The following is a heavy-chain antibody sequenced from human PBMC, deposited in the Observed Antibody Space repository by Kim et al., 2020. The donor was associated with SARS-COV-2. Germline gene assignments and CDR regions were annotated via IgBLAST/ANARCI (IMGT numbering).Heavy chain of an antibody. CDR3: SRPRYNWNSIAFDI. CDR2: IYYSGST. CDR1: GGSISSSSYY. V-gene: IGHV4-39*01. Sequence: SETLSLTCTVSGGSISSSSYYWGWIRQPPGKGLEWIGSIYYSGSTYYNPSLKSRVTISVDTSKNQFSLKLSSVTAADTAVYYCSRPRYNWNSIAFDIWGQGTMVTVSS. D-gene: IGHD1-7*01. J-gene: IGHJ3*02.